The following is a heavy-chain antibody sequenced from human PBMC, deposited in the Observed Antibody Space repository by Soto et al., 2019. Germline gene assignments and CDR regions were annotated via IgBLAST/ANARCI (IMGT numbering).Heavy chain of an antibody. D-gene: IGHD1-1*01. Sequence: GGFLRLSCAASGFTFSTYAMNWVRQAPGKGLERVSGISSSDGSTYYADSVKGRFTISRDNSKNTLYLQMNSLRAEDTALYYCAKEHNWKYFNWFDPWGQGTMVTVSS. CDR3: AKEHNWKYFNWFDP. V-gene: IGHV3-23*01. J-gene: IGHJ5*02. CDR2: ISSSDGST. CDR1: GFTFSTYA.